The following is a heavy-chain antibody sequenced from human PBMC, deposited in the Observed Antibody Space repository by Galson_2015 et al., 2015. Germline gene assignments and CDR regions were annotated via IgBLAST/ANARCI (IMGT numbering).Heavy chain of an antibody. Sequence: SLRLSCAASGFTFSSYAMSWVRQAPGKGLEWVSAISGSGGSTYYADSVKGRFTISRDNSKNTLYLQMNSLRAEDTAVYYCAKHRAELPSSFDYWGQGTLVTVSS. CDR2: ISGSGGST. J-gene: IGHJ4*02. V-gene: IGHV3-23*01. D-gene: IGHD1-26*01. CDR1: GFTFSSYA. CDR3: AKHRAELPSSFDY.